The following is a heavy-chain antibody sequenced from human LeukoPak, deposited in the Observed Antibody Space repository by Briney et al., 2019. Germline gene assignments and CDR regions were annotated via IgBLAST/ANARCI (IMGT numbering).Heavy chain of an antibody. D-gene: IGHD1-26*01. J-gene: IGHJ1*01. CDR2: IYHSGST. CDR3: ASSSGSYSAEYFQH. Sequence: SQTLSLNCAVSGGSISSGGYSWSWIRQPPGKGLEWIGYIYHSGSTYYNPSLKSRVTISVDRSKHQFSLKLSSVTAAGSAVYYCASSSGSYSAEYFQHWGQGTMVTVCS. CDR1: GGSISSGGYS. V-gene: IGHV4-30-2*01.